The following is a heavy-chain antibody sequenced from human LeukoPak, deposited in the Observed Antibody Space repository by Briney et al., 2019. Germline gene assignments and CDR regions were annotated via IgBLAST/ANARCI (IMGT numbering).Heavy chain of an antibody. CDR3: ARGRCSGGSCYSRAVAFDV. Sequence: GGSLRLSCAASGFTFSSYNINWVRQAPGKGLEWVSSITSDSSYIYYLDSVKGRFTISRDNAKNSLYLQMNSLRVEDTAVYYCARGRCSGGSCYSRAVAFDVWGQGTMVTVSS. J-gene: IGHJ3*01. CDR1: GFTFSSYN. D-gene: IGHD2-15*01. CDR2: ITSDSSYI. V-gene: IGHV3-21*01.